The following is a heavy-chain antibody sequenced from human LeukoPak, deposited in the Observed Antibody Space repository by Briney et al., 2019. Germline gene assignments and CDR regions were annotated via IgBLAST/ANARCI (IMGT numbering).Heavy chain of an antibody. Sequence: SETLSLTCTVSGVSISNYYWSWIRQPPGKRLEWIGYFYNSGSANYNPSLKSRVTISVDTSKNQFSLKLSSVTAADTAIYYCARQYYSASGSSHVGAYDFWGQGTLVTVSS. CDR3: ARQYYSASGSSHVGAYDF. CDR1: GVSISNYY. J-gene: IGHJ4*02. D-gene: IGHD3-10*01. V-gene: IGHV4-59*01. CDR2: FYNSGSA.